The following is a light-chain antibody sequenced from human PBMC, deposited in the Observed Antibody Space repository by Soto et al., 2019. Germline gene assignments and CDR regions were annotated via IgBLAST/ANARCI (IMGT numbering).Light chain of an antibody. CDR2: DAS. J-gene: IGKJ2*01. CDR3: QQRSNLPPYT. CDR1: QSVSSY. Sequence: EIMLTQSPATLSLSPGERATLSCRASQSVSSYLAWYQQKPGQAPRLLIYDASNRATGIPARFSGSGSGTDFTLTISSLEPEDFAVYYCQQRSNLPPYTFGQGTKLEIK. V-gene: IGKV3-11*01.